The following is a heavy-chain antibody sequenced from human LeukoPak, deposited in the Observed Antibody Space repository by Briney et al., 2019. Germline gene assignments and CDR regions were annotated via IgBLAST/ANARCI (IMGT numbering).Heavy chain of an antibody. CDR3: VRGGLMTIGTVIASPFDY. CDR1: GFTFSPHS. D-gene: IGHD3-16*02. CDR2: ISSDTDYI. Sequence: GGSLRLSCAASGFTFSPHSMHWVRQAPGKGLDWVASISSDTDYIYYADSVKGRFTISRDDPRNSVFLRMNSLRDDDTAVYFCVRGGLMTIGTVIASPFDYWGQGILVLVSS. V-gene: IGHV3-21*06. J-gene: IGHJ4*02.